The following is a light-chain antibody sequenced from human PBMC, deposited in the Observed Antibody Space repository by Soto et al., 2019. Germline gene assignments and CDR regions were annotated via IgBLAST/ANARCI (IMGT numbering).Light chain of an antibody. CDR2: SAS. Sequence: EVVLTQSPATLSLSPGERATLSCRASQSVSRHLAWYQQKPGRAPRLLFYSASSRATGIPDRFSGSGSGTDFTLTISRLEPEDFAVYYCHHFGSLPETFGQGTNVE. V-gene: IGKV3-20*01. J-gene: IGKJ1*01. CDR1: QSVSRH. CDR3: HHFGSLPET.